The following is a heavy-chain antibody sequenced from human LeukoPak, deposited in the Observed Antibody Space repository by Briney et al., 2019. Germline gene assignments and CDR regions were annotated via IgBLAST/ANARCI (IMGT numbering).Heavy chain of an antibody. CDR1: GFIFSSYW. Sequence: GGSLRLSCAASGFIFSSYWMHWVRHAPGKGLVWVSRINTDGSSTSYADSVKGRFTISRDNAKNSLYLQMNSLSAEDTAVYYCARGGTTFEHWGQGTLVTVSS. CDR2: INTDGSST. D-gene: IGHD1-1*01. V-gene: IGHV3-74*01. CDR3: ARGGTTFEH. J-gene: IGHJ4*02.